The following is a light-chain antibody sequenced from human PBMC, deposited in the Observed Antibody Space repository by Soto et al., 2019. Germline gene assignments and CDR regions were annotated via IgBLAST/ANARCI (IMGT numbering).Light chain of an antibody. CDR1: QSVFSNSNNKNC. V-gene: IGKV4-1*01. J-gene: IGKJ1*01. CDR2: WAA. Sequence: IVMTQSPDSLAVSLGERATINCKSSQSVFSNSNNKNCLDWYQQKPGQPPRLLIYWAATRESGVPDRFSGSGSGTDFTLTISSLQAEDVAVYYCQHYYSIPWTFGQGTKVEIK. CDR3: QHYYSIPWT.